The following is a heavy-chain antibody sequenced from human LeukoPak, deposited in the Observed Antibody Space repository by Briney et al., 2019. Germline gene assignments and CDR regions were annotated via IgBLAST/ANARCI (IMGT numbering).Heavy chain of an antibody. CDR2: IIPILGIA. CDR1: GGTFSSYT. J-gene: IGHJ4*02. CDR3: ARWELGRYYFDY. D-gene: IGHD1-7*01. V-gene: IGHV1-69*02. Sequence: SVKVSCKASGGTFSSYTISWVRQAPGQGLEWMGRIIPILGIANYAQEFQGRVTITADKSTSTAYMELSSLRSEDTAVYYCARWELGRYYFDYWGQGTLVTVS.